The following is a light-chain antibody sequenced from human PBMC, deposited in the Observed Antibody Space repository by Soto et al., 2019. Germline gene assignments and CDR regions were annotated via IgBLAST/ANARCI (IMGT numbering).Light chain of an antibody. J-gene: IGKJ4*01. Sequence: SCQSLLHSGAYNYLDCYLQKPGQSPQLLIYLSSIRSSGVPDRFSGSESGTDFTLKISRVEAADVGVYSCMQGLQTPTFGGGTKWISN. CDR3: MQGLQTPT. CDR1: QSLLHSGAYNY. V-gene: IGKV2-28*01. CDR2: LSS.